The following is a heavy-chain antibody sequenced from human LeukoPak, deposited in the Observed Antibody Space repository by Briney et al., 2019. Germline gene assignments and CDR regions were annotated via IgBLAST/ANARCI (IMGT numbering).Heavy chain of an antibody. CDR1: AFTFSSYA. Sequence: PGRSLRLSCAASAFTFSSYAMHWVRQAPGKGLEWVAVISYDGSNKYYADSVKGRFTISRDNSKNTLYLQMNSLRAEDTAVYYCAKDSRKAFQWLVHWGQGTLVTVSS. CDR3: AKDSRKAFQWLVH. J-gene: IGHJ4*02. D-gene: IGHD6-19*01. V-gene: IGHV3-30*04. CDR2: ISYDGSNK.